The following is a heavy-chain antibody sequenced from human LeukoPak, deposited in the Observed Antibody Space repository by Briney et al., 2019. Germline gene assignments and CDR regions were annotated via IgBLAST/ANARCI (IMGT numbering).Heavy chain of an antibody. V-gene: IGHV3-21*01. J-gene: IGHJ4*02. Sequence: PGGSLRLSCAASGFTFSSYCMNWVRQAPGKGLEWVSSINSSSSYIYYADSVKGRFTISRDNAKNSLYLQMNSLRAEDTAVYYCARGCSSWYRGIDYWGQGTLVTVSS. CDR2: INSSSSYI. CDR1: GFTFSSYC. D-gene: IGHD6-13*01. CDR3: ARGCSSWYRGIDY.